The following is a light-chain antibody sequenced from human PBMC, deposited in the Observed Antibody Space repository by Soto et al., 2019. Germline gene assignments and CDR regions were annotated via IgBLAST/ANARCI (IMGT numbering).Light chain of an antibody. Sequence: DIQMTQSPSSLSAFVGDRVTITCRASQTITRYLNWYQQKPGKAPKLLIYGAVRLQSGVPARFSGSGSGTDFTLTISSLQPEDFATYSCLQTYSSPYTFGQGTMLEI. V-gene: IGKV1-39*01. CDR3: LQTYSSPYT. CDR1: QTITRY. J-gene: IGKJ2*01. CDR2: GAV.